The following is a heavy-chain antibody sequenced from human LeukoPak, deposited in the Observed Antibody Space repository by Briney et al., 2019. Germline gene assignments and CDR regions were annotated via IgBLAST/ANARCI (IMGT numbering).Heavy chain of an antibody. D-gene: IGHD2-2*01. V-gene: IGHV3-53*01. J-gene: IGHJ5*02. Sequence: GGSLRLSCAASGFTVSSNYMSWVRQAPGKGLEWVSVIYSGGSTYYADSVKGRFTISRDNSKNTLYLQMNSLRAEDTAVYYCARGNRYCSSTSCYNWFDPWGQGTLVTVSS. CDR1: GFTVSSNY. CDR2: IYSGGST. CDR3: ARGNRYCSSTSCYNWFDP.